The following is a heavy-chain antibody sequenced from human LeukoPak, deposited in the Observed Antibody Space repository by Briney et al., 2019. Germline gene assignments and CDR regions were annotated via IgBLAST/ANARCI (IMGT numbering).Heavy chain of an antibody. CDR1: GGSISRYY. Sequence: SETLSLTCTVSGGSISRYYWSWIRQPAGKGLEWIGRIYTSGSTNYNPSLKSRVTMSVDTSKNQFSLKLSSVTAADTAVYYCARDLGYSIPNWFDPWGQGTLVTVPS. CDR2: IYTSGST. CDR3: ARDLGYSIPNWFDP. D-gene: IGHD4-11*01. V-gene: IGHV4-4*07. J-gene: IGHJ5*02.